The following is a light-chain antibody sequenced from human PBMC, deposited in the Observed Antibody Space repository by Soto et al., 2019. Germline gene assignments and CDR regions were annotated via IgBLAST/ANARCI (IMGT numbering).Light chain of an antibody. V-gene: IGLV2-14*03. CDR3: NSYTSSSTYV. CDR2: DVT. Sequence: QSALTQPASVSGSPGQSITISCTGTSSDVGGFNYVSWYQQHPGKAPKLMIYDVTNRPSGVSYRLSGSKSGNTASLTISGLQAEDEADDYCNSYTSSSTYVFGPGTKLTVL. CDR1: SSDVGGFNY. J-gene: IGLJ1*01.